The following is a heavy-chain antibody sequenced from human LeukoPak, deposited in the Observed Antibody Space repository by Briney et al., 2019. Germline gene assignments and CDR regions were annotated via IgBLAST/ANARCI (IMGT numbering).Heavy chain of an antibody. V-gene: IGHV1-18*01. CDR2: ISTYNGIT. J-gene: IGHJ6*03. CDR3: AREAGSSSWSYYYYYYMDV. CDR1: GYTFNSYA. Sequence: ASVKVSCKASGYTFNSYAITWVRQAPGQGLEWMGWISTYNGITSYAQKLQGRVTMTTDTSSTTAYMELRSLRSEDTAVYYCAREAGSSSWSYYYYYYMDVWGKGTTVTVSS. D-gene: IGHD6-13*01.